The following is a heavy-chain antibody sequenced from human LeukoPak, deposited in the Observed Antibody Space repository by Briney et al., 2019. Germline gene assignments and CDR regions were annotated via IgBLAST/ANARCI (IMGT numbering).Heavy chain of an antibody. Sequence: SVKVSCKASGGTFSSYAISWVRQAPGQGLEWMGRIIPILGIANYAQKFQGRVTITADKSTSTAYMELSSLRSEDTAVYYCARDRGYAVAYYGMDVWGQGITVTVSS. J-gene: IGHJ6*02. D-gene: IGHD1-1*01. CDR1: GGTFSSYA. CDR2: IIPILGIA. V-gene: IGHV1-69*04. CDR3: ARDRGYAVAYYGMDV.